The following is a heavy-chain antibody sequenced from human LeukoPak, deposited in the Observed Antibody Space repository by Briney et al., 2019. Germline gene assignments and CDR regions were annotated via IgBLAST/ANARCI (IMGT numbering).Heavy chain of an antibody. J-gene: IGHJ5*02. CDR3: ARDEDFGSGTHRSFDP. D-gene: IGHD3-10*01. CDR2: IYYSGST. Sequence: SETLSLTCTVSGGSISRFYWSWIRQPPGKGLEWNGYIYYSGSTTYNPSLKSRVTISVDTSKNQFSLRLSSVTAADTAVYYCARDEDFGSGTHRSFDPWGQGTLVTVSS. V-gene: IGHV4-59*01. CDR1: GGSISRFY.